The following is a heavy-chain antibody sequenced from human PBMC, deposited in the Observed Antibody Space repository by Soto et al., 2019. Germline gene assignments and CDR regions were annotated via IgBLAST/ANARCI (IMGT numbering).Heavy chain of an antibody. CDR3: ARRSSGWYFDY. Sequence: EVQLLGSGGGLVQPGGSLRLSCAASGFTFSGYAMNWVRQAPGKGLEWVSVISGSGDSTYYADSVKGRFTISRDNSKNTLYLQMNSLRAEDTAVYYCARRSSGWYFDYWGQGTLVTVSS. CDR2: ISGSGDST. CDR1: GFTFSGYA. J-gene: IGHJ4*02. D-gene: IGHD6-19*01. V-gene: IGHV3-23*01.